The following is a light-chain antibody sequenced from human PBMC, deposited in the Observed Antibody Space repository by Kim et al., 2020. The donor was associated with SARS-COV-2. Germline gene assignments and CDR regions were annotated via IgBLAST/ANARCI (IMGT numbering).Light chain of an antibody. J-gene: IGLJ3*02. Sequence: SSVKLTCALSGGNSNYFIAWHQQQPGKAPRFLMKVEGSGSYNKGGGVPDRFSGSRSGADRYLIISNLHSEDEADYYCETWDSNIQVFGGGTQLTVL. CDR2: VEGSGSY. V-gene: IGLV4-60*03. CDR1: GGNSNYF. CDR3: ETWDSNIQV.